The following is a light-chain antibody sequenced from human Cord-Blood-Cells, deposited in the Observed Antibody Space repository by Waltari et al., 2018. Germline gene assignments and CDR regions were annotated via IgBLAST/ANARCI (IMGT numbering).Light chain of an antibody. J-gene: IGKJ3*01. CDR1: QSVSSSY. V-gene: IGKV3-20*01. CDR3: QQYGSSPPIT. CDR2: GAS. Sequence: EIVLTQSPGTLSLSQGERATLSCRASQSVSSSYLAWYQQKPGQAPRLLIYGASSRATGIPDRISGSGSGTDFTLTISRLEPEDFSVYYCQQYGSSPPITFGPGTKVDIK.